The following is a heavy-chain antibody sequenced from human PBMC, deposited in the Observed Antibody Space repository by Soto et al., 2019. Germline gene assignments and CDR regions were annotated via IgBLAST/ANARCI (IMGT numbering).Heavy chain of an antibody. CDR1: GGSICSYY. D-gene: IGHD3-9*01. V-gene: IGHV4-59*01. CDR2: IYYSGST. CDR3: ARDSRPYYDILTGHPYYYYYMDV. J-gene: IGHJ6*03. Sequence: SETLSLTCTVSGGSICSYYWSWIRQPPGKGLEWIGYIYYSGSTNYNPSLKSRVTISVDTSKNQFSLKLSSVTAADTAVYYCARDSRPYYDILTGHPYYYYYMDVWGKGTTVTVSS.